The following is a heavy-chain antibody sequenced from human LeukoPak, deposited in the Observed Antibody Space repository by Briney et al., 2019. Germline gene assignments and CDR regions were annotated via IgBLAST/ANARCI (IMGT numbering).Heavy chain of an antibody. V-gene: IGHV3-21*01. Sequence: GSLRLSCEASGFTFNTYAIYWVRQAPGKGLEWVSSISSSSSYIYYADSVKGRFTISRDNAKNSLYLQMNSLRAEDTAVYYCARAITGDRAYYYYMDVWGKGTTVTVSS. CDR1: GFTFNTYA. CDR3: ARAITGDRAYYYYMDV. J-gene: IGHJ6*03. CDR2: ISSSSSYI. D-gene: IGHD7-27*01.